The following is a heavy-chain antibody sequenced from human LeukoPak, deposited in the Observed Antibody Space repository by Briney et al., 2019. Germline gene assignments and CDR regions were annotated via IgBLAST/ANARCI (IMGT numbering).Heavy chain of an antibody. J-gene: IGHJ4*02. D-gene: IGHD6-13*01. V-gene: IGHV3-66*02. CDR3: ARGDVGSSWYYFDY. Sequence: GGSLRLSCAASGFTFSSNYMSGVRQAPGKGLEGVAVIYSGGSTYYADSLKRRFTISRDNSKNTLYLQMNSLRAEDTAVYYCARGDVGSSWYYFDYWGQGTLVTVSS. CDR2: IYSGGST. CDR1: GFTFSSNY.